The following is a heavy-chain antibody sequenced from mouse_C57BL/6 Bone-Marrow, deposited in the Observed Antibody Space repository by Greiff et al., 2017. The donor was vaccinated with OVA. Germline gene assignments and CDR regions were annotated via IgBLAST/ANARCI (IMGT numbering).Heavy chain of an antibody. CDR1: GYTFTDYY. V-gene: IGHV1-75*01. J-gene: IGHJ4*01. D-gene: IGHD1-1*01. CDR2: IFPGSGST. CDR3: ARRGYYYGSSYYAMDY. Sequence: VQRVESGPELVKPGASVKISCKASGYTFTDYYINWVKQRPGQGLEWIGWIFPGSGSTYYNEKFKGKATLTVDKSSSTAYMLLSSLTSEDSAVYFCARRGYYYGSSYYAMDYWGQGTSVTVSS.